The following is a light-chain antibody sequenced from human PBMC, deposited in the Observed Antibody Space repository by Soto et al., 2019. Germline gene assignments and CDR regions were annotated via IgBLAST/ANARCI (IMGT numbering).Light chain of an antibody. CDR1: QNINNY. Sequence: DIQMTQSPSSLSASVGDRVAITCQASQNINNYLNWYQQKPGRAPKLLIYDASNLEAGVPSRFRGSGSGTDFTFTISRLQPEDIATYYCQQYENLPTFGQGTRLEIK. V-gene: IGKV1-33*01. CDR3: QQYENLPT. J-gene: IGKJ5*01. CDR2: DAS.